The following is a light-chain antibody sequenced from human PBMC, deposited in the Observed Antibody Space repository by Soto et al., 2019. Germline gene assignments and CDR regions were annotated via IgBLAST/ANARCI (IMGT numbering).Light chain of an antibody. Sequence: EIVLTQSPATLSLSPGERATLSCRASQSVDIYLGWYQQKPGQAPRLLIYDAYNRATGTPDRFSGSGSGTDFTLTISRLEPEDFAVYYCQQRDGWPPTFGHGTKVDIK. V-gene: IGKV3-11*01. CDR3: QQRDGWPPT. J-gene: IGKJ3*01. CDR1: QSVDIY. CDR2: DAY.